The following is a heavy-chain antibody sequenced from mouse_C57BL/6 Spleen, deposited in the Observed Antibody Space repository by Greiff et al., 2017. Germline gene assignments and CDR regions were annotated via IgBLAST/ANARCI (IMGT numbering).Heavy chain of an antibody. CDR2: IYPGSGNT. Sequence: QVQLQQSGPELVKPGASVKISCKASGYSFTSYYIHWVKQRPGQGLEWIGWIYPGSGNTKYNEKFKGKATLTADTSSSTAYMQLSSLTSEDSAVYYCARDPGTYYFDYWGQGTTLTVSS. CDR3: ARDPGTYYFDY. V-gene: IGHV1-66*01. J-gene: IGHJ2*01. CDR1: GYSFTSYY. D-gene: IGHD4-1*01.